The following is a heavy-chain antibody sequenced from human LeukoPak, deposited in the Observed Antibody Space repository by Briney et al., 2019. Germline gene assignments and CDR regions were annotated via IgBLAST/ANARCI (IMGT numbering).Heavy chain of an antibody. Sequence: ASVNVSCKASGYTFTSYGISWVRQAPGQGLEWMGWISAYNGNTNYAQKLQGRVTMTTDTSTSTAYMELRSLRSDDTAVYYCARDQGYYDFWSGYFFRCWFDPWGQGTLVTVSS. CDR1: GYTFTSYG. CDR3: ARDQGYYDFWSGYFFRCWFDP. V-gene: IGHV1-18*01. D-gene: IGHD3-3*01. J-gene: IGHJ5*02. CDR2: ISAYNGNT.